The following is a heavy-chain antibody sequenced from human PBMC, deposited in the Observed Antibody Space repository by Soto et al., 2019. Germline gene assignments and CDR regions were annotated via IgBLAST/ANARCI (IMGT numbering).Heavy chain of an antibody. CDR3: VGGRFGELLDY. D-gene: IGHD3-10*01. V-gene: IGHV4-59*01. CDR2: ISYSGST. Sequence: QVQLQESGPGLVKPSETLSLTCTVSGGSITSYYWSWIRQPPGKGLEWIGYISYSGSTNYNPSLKGRVTISVDTSKNQFSLNLSSVTAADTAVYYCVGGRFGELLDYWGQGTLVTVSS. CDR1: GGSITSYY. J-gene: IGHJ4*02.